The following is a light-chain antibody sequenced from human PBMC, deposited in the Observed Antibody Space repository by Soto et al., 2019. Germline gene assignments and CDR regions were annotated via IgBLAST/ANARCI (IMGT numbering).Light chain of an antibody. J-gene: IGKJ1*01. V-gene: IGKV1-16*01. CDR3: QHYNSYSEA. Sequence: DIQMTQSPSSLSASVGDSVTITCRASQGITNRLAWFQQKPGEAPKSLIYDASTLQSGVPSRFSGSGSGTEFTLTISSLQPDDFATYYCQHYNSYSEAFGQGTKVDIK. CDR1: QGITNR. CDR2: DAS.